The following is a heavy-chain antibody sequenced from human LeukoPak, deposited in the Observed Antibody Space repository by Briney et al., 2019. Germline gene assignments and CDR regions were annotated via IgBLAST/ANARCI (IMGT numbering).Heavy chain of an antibody. CDR2: ISYDGSNE. Sequence: PGGSLRLSCAASGFTFSSYVMHWVRQAPGKGLEWVAIISYDGSNEYYADSVKGRFTISRDNSKNTLYLQMNSLRAADTAVYYCAREAYHDFWSGSWRSYYYMDVWGKGTTVTVSS. CDR1: GFTFSSYV. V-gene: IGHV3-30*04. D-gene: IGHD3-3*01. J-gene: IGHJ6*03. CDR3: AREAYHDFWSGSWRSYYYMDV.